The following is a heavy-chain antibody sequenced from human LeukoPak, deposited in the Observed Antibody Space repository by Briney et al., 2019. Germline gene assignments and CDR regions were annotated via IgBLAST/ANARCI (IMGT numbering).Heavy chain of an antibody. CDR3: ARDTRYYGMDV. V-gene: IGHV3-66*01. CDR2: IYSGGST. CDR1: GFTVSSNY. Sequence: GGSLRLSCAASGFTVSSNYMSWVRQAPGKGLEWVSVIYSGGSTYYADSVKGRFTISRDSSKNTLYLQMNSLRAEDTAVFYCARDTRYYGMDVWGQGTTVTVSS. J-gene: IGHJ6*02.